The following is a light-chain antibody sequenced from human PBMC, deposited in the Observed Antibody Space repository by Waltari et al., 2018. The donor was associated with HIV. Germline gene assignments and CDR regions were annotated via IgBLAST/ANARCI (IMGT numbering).Light chain of an antibody. CDR3: SSYTTISILI. CDR1: TTDVAAYDY. CDR2: EVT. Sequence: SALTQTASVSGSPGQSITISCTGTTTDVAAYDYVSWYQQHPGKAPKLVIYEVTNRPSGVSNRFSGSKSGITASLTISGLQTEDEADYYCSSYTTISILIFGGGTKLTVL. J-gene: IGLJ2*01. V-gene: IGLV2-14*01.